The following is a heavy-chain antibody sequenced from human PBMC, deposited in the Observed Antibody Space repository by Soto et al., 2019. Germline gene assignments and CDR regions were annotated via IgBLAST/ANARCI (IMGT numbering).Heavy chain of an antibody. D-gene: IGHD3-10*01. Sequence: EVQLVESGGGLVQPGGSLRLSCAASGFTFSSYWMHWVRQAPGKGLVWVSRINSDGSSTSYADSVKGRFTISRDNAKNTLYLQMNSLRAEDTAVYYCARGALSGFGEWSYYYYYGMDVWGQGTTVTVSS. CDR3: ARGALSGFGEWSYYYYYGMDV. V-gene: IGHV3-74*01. CDR2: INSDGSST. J-gene: IGHJ6*02. CDR1: GFTFSSYW.